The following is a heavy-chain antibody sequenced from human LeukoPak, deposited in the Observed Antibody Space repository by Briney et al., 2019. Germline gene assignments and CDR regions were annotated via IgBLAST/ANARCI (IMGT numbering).Heavy chain of an antibody. CDR1: GGSISSYY. Sequence: SETMSLTCTVSGGSISSYYWSWIRQPPGKGLEWIGYIYYSGSTNYNPSLKSRVTISVDTSKNQFSLKLSSVTAADTAVYYCARALKDIAVVPAAMRGSGYYYYYMDVWGKGTTVTISS. J-gene: IGHJ6*03. D-gene: IGHD2-2*01. CDR3: ARALKDIAVVPAAMRGSGYYYYYMDV. CDR2: IYYSGST. V-gene: IGHV4-59*01.